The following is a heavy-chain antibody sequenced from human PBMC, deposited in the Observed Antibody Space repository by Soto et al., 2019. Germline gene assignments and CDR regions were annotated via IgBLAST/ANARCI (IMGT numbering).Heavy chain of an antibody. D-gene: IGHD3-22*01. V-gene: IGHV3-11*01. CDR2: ISSTGNTV. Sequence: QVQVVESGGDLVKPGGSLRLSCAASGFTFSDHYMTWIRQAPGKGLERVSYISSTGNTVYYVDSVQGRFTISRDNAKNSLFLQMNSLRAEDTAVYYCARAHRSGYSYLDHWGQGTLVTVSS. J-gene: IGHJ4*02. CDR3: ARAHRSGYSYLDH. CDR1: GFTFSDHY.